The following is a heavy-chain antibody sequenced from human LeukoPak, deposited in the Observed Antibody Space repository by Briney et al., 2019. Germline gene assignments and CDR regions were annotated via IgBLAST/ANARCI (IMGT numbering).Heavy chain of an antibody. D-gene: IGHD1-26*01. CDR3: ARHDHVGATRY. CDR2: VFPGDSDT. CDR1: GYGFTSYW. Sequence: GESLKISCTGSGYGFTSYWIGWMRQMPGKGLGRRGSVFPGDSDTRYSPSFQGQVTISADKSISTAYLQWSSLKASDTAMYYCARHDHVGATRYWGQGTLVTVSS. V-gene: IGHV5-51*01. J-gene: IGHJ4*02.